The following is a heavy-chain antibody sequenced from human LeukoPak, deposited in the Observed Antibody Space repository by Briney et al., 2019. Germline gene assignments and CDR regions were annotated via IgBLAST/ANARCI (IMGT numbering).Heavy chain of an antibody. D-gene: IGHD3-10*01. CDR3: ASGMVRGVITQPVYFDY. Sequence: SETLSLTCSVSGGSISSSSYFWGWIRQPPGKGLEWIGYIYYSGSTNYNPSLKSRVTISVDTSKNQFSLKLSSVTAADTAVYYCASGMVRGVITQPVYFDYWGQGTLVTVSS. CDR2: IYYSGST. J-gene: IGHJ4*02. CDR1: GGSISSSSYF. V-gene: IGHV4-61*05.